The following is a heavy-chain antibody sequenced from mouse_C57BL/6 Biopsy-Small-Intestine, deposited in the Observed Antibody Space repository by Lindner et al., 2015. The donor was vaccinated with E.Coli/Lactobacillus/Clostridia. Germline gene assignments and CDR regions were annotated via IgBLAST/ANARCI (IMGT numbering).Heavy chain of an antibody. V-gene: IGHV1-54*01. D-gene: IGHD1-1*01. Sequence: VQLQESGAELVRPGTSVKVSCKASGYAFTNYLIEWVKQRPGQGLEWIGVINPGSGGTNYNEKFKGKATLTADKSSSTAYMQLSSLTSEDSAVYFCATYYGERFTYWGQGTLVTVSA. CDR2: INPGSGGT. CDR1: GYAFTNYL. J-gene: IGHJ3*01. CDR3: ATYYGERFTY.